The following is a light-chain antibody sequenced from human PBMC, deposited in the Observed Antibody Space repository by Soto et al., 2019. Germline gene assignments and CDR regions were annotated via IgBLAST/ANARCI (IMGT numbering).Light chain of an antibody. Sequence: QSGLTQPPSASGSPGQSVAISCTGTTSDIGGYDFVSWYQQHPGKAPKLLIYEVNKRPSGVPDRFSGSKSGNTASLTVSGLQAEDEADYYCSSNGGSSHYVFGSGTKVTVL. CDR2: EVN. V-gene: IGLV2-8*01. CDR3: SSNGGSSHYV. CDR1: TSDIGGYDF. J-gene: IGLJ1*01.